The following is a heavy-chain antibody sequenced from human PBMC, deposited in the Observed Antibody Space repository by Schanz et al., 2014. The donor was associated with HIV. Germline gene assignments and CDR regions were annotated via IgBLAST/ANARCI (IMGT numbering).Heavy chain of an antibody. D-gene: IGHD2-15*01. CDR1: GGTFSNYA. Sequence: QVQLVQSGAEVKKPGSSVNVSCKTSGGTFSNYAISWVRQAPGQGLEWMGGIIPVSGTASYAQMFQGRVKIIADKSTSTAYMELSSLRSDDTAVYYCARVNKDIGGYYFDYWGQGTLVTVSS. V-gene: IGHV1-69*06. CDR3: ARVNKDIGGYYFDY. CDR2: IIPVSGTA. J-gene: IGHJ4*02.